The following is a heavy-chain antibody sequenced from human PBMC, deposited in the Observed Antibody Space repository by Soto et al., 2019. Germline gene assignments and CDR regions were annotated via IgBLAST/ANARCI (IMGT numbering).Heavy chain of an antibody. CDR2: ISTGGGST. CDR3: ARGGLRYFDWFGY. D-gene: IGHD3-9*01. V-gene: IGHV3-23*01. J-gene: IGHJ4*02. Sequence: GGSLRLSCAASGFTFSNYAMSWVRQAPGKGLEWVSGISTGGGSTYYADSVKGRFTISRDNAKNSLYLQMNSLRAEDTAVYYCARGGLRYFDWFGYWGQGTLVTVPS. CDR1: GFTFSNYA.